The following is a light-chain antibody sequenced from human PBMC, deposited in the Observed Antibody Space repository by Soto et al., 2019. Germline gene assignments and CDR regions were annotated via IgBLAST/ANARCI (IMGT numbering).Light chain of an antibody. V-gene: IGKV1-39*01. J-gene: IGKJ1*01. Sequence: DIQMTQSPSSLSASVGDRVTITSRASQSISTYLNWYQQKAGLAPKLLIYAASSLQSGVPSRFSGSGSGTDFTLTISSLQPEDFATYYCQQTYSTPPTFGQGTKVEIK. CDR1: QSISTY. CDR3: QQTYSTPPT. CDR2: AAS.